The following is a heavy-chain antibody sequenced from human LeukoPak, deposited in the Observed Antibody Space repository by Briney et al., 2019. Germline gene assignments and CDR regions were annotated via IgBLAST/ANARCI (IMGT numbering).Heavy chain of an antibody. CDR3: ARGPRYSSSWYRILDY. Sequence: SETLSLTCAVSGGSFSGYYWSWIRQPPGKGLEWIGEINHSGSTNYNPSLKSRVTISVDTSKNQFSLKLSSVTAADTAVYYCARGPRYSSSWYRILDYWGQGTLVTVSS. CDR2: INHSGST. V-gene: IGHV4-34*01. J-gene: IGHJ4*02. D-gene: IGHD6-13*01. CDR1: GGSFSGYY.